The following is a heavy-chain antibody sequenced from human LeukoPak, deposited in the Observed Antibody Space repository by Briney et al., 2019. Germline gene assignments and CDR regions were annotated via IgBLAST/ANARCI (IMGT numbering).Heavy chain of an antibody. Sequence: GGSLRLSCAVSGFTFSSYAMHWVRQAPGKGLEWVAVISYDGSNKYYADSVKGRFTISRDNSKNTLYLQMNSLRAEDTAVYYCARVTLAVALHPDYWGQGTLVTVSS. D-gene: IGHD6-19*01. CDR2: ISYDGSNK. V-gene: IGHV3-30*04. CDR3: ARVTLAVALHPDY. J-gene: IGHJ4*02. CDR1: GFTFSSYA.